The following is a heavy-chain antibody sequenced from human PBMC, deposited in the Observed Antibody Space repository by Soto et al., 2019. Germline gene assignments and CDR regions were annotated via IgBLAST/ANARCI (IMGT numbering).Heavy chain of an antibody. V-gene: IGHV3-30-3*02. Sequence: GSLRLSCGASGFTFSTYAIHWVRQAPGKGLEWVAVVSPDGSNKYYAYSVKGRFTVSRDNSKNTLYLQMHGLTPDDTAMYYCAKTFNSGTLGWFDSWGQGTLVTVSS. CDR2: VSPDGSNK. CDR1: GFTFSTYA. J-gene: IGHJ5*01. D-gene: IGHD3-10*01. CDR3: AKTFNSGTLGWFDS.